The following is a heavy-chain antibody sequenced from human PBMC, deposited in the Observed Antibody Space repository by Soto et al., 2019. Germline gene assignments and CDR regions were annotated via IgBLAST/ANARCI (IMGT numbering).Heavy chain of an antibody. CDR1: GGTFSSYA. Sequence: ASVKVSCKASGGTFSSYAISWVRQAPGQGLEWMGGIIPIFGTANYAQKFQGRVTITADKSTSTAYMELSSLRSEDTAVYYCARDKYSSSRSNWYSDLWGRGTLVTLSS. V-gene: IGHV1-69*06. CDR3: ARDKYSSSRSNWYSDL. J-gene: IGHJ2*01. CDR2: IIPIFGTA. D-gene: IGHD6-6*01.